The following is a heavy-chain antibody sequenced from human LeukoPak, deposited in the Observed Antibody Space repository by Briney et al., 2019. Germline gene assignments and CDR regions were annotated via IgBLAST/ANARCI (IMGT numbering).Heavy chain of an antibody. Sequence: GGSLRLSCAASGLTFRSYAMTWVRQAPGKGLEWVSTISGGGDTTYFADSVKGRFTISRDNSKNRLYLQMNSLRDEDTAVYYCAKDRGYNYPFRYFDYWGQGTLITVSS. J-gene: IGHJ4*02. CDR3: AKDRGYNYPFRYFDY. CDR2: ISGGGDTT. V-gene: IGHV3-23*01. D-gene: IGHD5-24*01. CDR1: GLTFRSYA.